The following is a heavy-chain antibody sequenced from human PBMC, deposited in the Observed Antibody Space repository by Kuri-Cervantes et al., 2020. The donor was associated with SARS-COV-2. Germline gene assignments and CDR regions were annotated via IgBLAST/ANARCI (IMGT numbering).Heavy chain of an antibody. D-gene: IGHD2-2*02. CDR1: GFTFSSYS. CDR3: ARGVVPAAIRYYYYMDV. J-gene: IGHJ6*03. Sequence: GGSLRLSCAASGFTFSSYSMLWVRQAPGKGLEWVSSINTDGSHKNYADSVKGRFTISRDSAKSSLYLQMNSLRVEDTAVYYCARGVVPAAIRYYYYMDVWGKGTTVTVSS. CDR2: INTDGSHK. V-gene: IGHV3-21*01.